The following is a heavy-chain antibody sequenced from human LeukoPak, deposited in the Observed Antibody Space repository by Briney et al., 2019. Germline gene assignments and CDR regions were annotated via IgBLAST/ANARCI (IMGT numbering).Heavy chain of an antibody. CDR1: GFSFSDHY. V-gene: IGHV3-7*01. CDR3: AKTGDTSGYRSIDR. D-gene: IGHD3-22*01. Sequence: GGSLRLSCVASGFSFSDHYMSWVRQAPGKGLEWVANLKKDETEKHYVDSVKGRFTISRDNAKNSLFLQMTSLRVEDTGIYYCAKTGDTSGYRSIDRWGQGTLVTVSS. CDR2: LKKDETEK. J-gene: IGHJ5*02.